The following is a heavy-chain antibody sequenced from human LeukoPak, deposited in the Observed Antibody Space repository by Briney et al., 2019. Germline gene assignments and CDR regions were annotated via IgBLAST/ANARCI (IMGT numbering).Heavy chain of an antibody. CDR1: GFTFSSYA. V-gene: IGHV3-23*01. J-gene: IGHJ3*02. D-gene: IGHD2-21*02. CDR3: ARPSGHTYCGGDCYPNDAFDI. CDR2: ISGSGAST. Sequence: PGGSLRLSCAASGFTFSSYAMSWVRQAPGKGLEWVSVISGSGASTYYADSVKGRFTISRDNSKNTLYLQMNSLRAEDTAVYYCARPSGHTYCGGDCYPNDAFDIWGQGTMVTVSS.